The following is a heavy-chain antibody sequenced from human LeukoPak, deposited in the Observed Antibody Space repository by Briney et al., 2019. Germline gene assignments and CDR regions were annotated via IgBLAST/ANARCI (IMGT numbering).Heavy chain of an antibody. D-gene: IGHD3-22*01. V-gene: IGHV3-48*01. CDR3: ARDSGYYYDSSGD. CDR1: GFTFSSYS. Sequence: GGSLRLSCAASGFTFSSYSMNWVRQAPGKGLEWVSYISSSSSTIHYADSVKGRFTISRDNAKNSLYLQMNSLRAEDTAVYYCARDSGYYYDSSGDWGQGTLVTVSS. CDR2: ISSSSSTI. J-gene: IGHJ4*02.